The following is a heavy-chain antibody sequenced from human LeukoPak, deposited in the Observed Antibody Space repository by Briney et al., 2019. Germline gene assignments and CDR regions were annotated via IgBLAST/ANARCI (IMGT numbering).Heavy chain of an antibody. CDR3: ARGDEWIDP. J-gene: IGHJ5*02. CDR1: GGSISSSNYY. V-gene: IGHV4-39*07. Sequence: SETLSLTCTVSGGSISSSNYYWGWIRQPPGKGLEWIGSIYYSGSTYYNPSLKSRVTISVDTSKNQFSLKLSSVTAADTAVYYCARGDEWIDPWGQGTLVTVSS. CDR2: IYYSGST.